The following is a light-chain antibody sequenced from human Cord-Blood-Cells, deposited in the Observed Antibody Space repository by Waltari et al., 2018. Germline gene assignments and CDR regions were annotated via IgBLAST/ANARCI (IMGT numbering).Light chain of an antibody. CDR3: CSYAGSSTWV. CDR2: EGS. Sequence: QSALTQPASVSGSPGQSITISCTGTSSDVGSYNLVSWYKQHPGKAPKLMIYEGSKRPSGVSNRFSGSNSGNTASLTISGLQAEDEADYYCCSYAGSSTWVFGGGTQLTVL. V-gene: IGLV2-23*01. J-gene: IGLJ3*02. CDR1: SSDVGSYNL.